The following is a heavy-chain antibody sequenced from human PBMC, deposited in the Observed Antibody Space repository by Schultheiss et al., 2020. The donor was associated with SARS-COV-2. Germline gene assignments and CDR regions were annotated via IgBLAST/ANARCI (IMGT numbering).Heavy chain of an antibody. CDR1: GGSISSYY. Sequence: SETLSLTCTVSGGSISSYYWGWIRQPTGKGLEWIGSIYYSGSTYYNPSLKSRVTISVDTSKNQFSLKLSSVTAADTAVYYCARSSYYDSRAAFDIWGQGTMVTVSS. CDR3: ARSSYYDSRAAFDI. J-gene: IGHJ3*02. CDR2: IYYSGST. D-gene: IGHD3-22*01. V-gene: IGHV4-39*01.